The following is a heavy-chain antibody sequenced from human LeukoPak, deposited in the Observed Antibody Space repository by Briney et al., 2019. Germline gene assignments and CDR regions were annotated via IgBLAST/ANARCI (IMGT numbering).Heavy chain of an antibody. Sequence: PGGSLRLSCAASGFTFRNHWMSWVRQAPGRGLEWVASITPDGSGDYYLDSVKGRFTISRDNAENSLFLQMSSLGAEDTAVYYCARLMGNVTTYDYWGQGTLVTVSS. J-gene: IGHJ4*02. D-gene: IGHD4-11*01. CDR3: ARLMGNVTTYDY. V-gene: IGHV3-7*01. CDR1: GFTFRNHW. CDR2: ITPDGSGD.